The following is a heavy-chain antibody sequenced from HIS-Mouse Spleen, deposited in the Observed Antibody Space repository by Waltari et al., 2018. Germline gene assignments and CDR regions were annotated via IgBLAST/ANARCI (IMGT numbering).Heavy chain of an antibody. D-gene: IGHD1-1*01. Sequence: QVQLVESGGGVVQPGRSLRLSCAASGFTFSSYAMHWVRQAPGKGLGWVAGISDDGSNKYYADSVKGRFTISRDNSKNTLYLQMNSLRAEDTAVYYCARDLNDYYYYYGMDVWGQGTTVTVSS. CDR2: ISDDGSNK. CDR3: ARDLNDYYYYYGMDV. V-gene: IGHV3-30-3*01. J-gene: IGHJ6*02. CDR1: GFTFSSYA.